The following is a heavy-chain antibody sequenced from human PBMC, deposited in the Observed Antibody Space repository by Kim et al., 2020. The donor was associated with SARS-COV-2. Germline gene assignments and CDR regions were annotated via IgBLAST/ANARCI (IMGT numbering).Heavy chain of an antibody. CDR2: IKSKTDGGTT. V-gene: IGHV3-15*01. J-gene: IGHJ6*02. D-gene: IGHD3-10*01. CDR3: TTGGPLGIEGMVRHYYYYYGMDV. Sequence: GGSLRLSCAASGFTFSNAWMSWVRQAPGKGLEWVGRIKSKTDGGTTDYAAPVKGRFTISRDDSKNTLYLQMNSLKTEDTAVYYCTTGGPLGIEGMVRHYYYYYGMDVWGQGTTVTVSS. CDR1: GFTFSNAW.